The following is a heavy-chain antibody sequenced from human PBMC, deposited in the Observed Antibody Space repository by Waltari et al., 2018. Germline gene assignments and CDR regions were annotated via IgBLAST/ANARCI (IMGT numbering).Heavy chain of an antibody. CDR2: IYFSGST. J-gene: IGHJ4*02. V-gene: IGHV4-30-4*08. D-gene: IGHD4-4*01. Sequence: QVQLQESGPGLVKPSQTLSLTRPVFGCSIISRDYYWYCVRQPPGKCLECIGYIYFSGSTYYNPSLKSRVTISVDTSKNQFSLKLNSVTAADTAVYYCARRGRTTLSYYFDYWGQGTLVTVSS. CDR3: ARRGRTTLSYYFDY. CDR1: GCSIISRDYY.